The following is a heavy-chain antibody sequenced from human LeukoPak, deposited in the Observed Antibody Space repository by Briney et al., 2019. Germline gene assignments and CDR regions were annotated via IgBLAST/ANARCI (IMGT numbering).Heavy chain of an antibody. V-gene: IGHV3-21*01. J-gene: IGHJ4*02. CDR2: ISSSSSYI. D-gene: IGHD2/OR15-2a*01. CDR3: ARVGIYSNEFDY. CDR1: GFTFSSYS. Sequence: GGSLRLSCAASGFTFSSYSMNWARQAPGKGLEWVSSISSSSSYIYYADSVKGRFTISRDNAKNSLYLQMNSLRAEDTAVYYCARVGIYSNEFDYWGQGTLVTVSS.